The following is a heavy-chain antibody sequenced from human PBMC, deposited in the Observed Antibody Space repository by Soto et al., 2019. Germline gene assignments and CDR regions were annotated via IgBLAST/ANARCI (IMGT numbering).Heavy chain of an antibody. J-gene: IGHJ4*02. Sequence: GGSLRLSCAASGFTFSSNGMSWVRQAPGKGLEWVSVISGSGGSTFYADSVKGRVTMTWDTSLNTAYMELSSLISEDTAVYYCARPPGYISDWYYFDLWGQGTLVTVSS. V-gene: IGHV3-23*01. D-gene: IGHD3-9*01. CDR1: GFTFSSNG. CDR2: ISGSGGST. CDR3: ARPPGYISDWYYFDL.